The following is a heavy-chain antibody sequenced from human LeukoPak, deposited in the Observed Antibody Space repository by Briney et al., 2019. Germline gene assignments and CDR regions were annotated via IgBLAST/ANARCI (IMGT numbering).Heavy chain of an antibody. V-gene: IGHV4-39*07. D-gene: IGHD1-26*01. Sequence: PSETLSLTCTVSGGSISSSSNYWGWIRQPPGKGLEWIGSIYYSRSTYYNPSLKSRVTISGDTSKNQFSLKLSSVTAADTAVYYCARVGATGGFDPWGQGTLVTVSS. CDR1: GGSISSSSNY. J-gene: IGHJ5*02. CDR3: ARVGATGGFDP. CDR2: IYYSRST.